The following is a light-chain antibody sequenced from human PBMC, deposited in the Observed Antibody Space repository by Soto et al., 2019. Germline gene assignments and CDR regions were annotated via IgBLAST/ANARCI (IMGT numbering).Light chain of an antibody. CDR3: LHYNKWPRWT. Sequence: EIVMTPSPATLYLSPVERATLSCRASQSVSSDLAWYQQLPGQAPRLLIFGASTRATGIPARFSGSGSGTEFTLTISSLQSEDFAVYYCLHYNKWPRWTFGQGTKVDIK. V-gene: IGKV3-15*01. J-gene: IGKJ1*01. CDR2: GAS. CDR1: QSVSSD.